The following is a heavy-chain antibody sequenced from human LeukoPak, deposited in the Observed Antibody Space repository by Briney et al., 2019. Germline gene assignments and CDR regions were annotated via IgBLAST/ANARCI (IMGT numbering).Heavy chain of an antibody. CDR2: INPNSGGT. CDR3: ARGEYSSGPNYFDY. CDR1: GYTFTSYG. J-gene: IGHJ4*02. D-gene: IGHD6-19*01. V-gene: IGHV1-2*02. Sequence: ASVKVSCKASGYTFTSYGISWVRQAPGQGLEWMGWINPNSGGTNYAQKFQGRVTMTRDTSISTAYMELSRLRSDDTAAYYCARGEYSSGPNYFDYWGQGTLVTVSS.